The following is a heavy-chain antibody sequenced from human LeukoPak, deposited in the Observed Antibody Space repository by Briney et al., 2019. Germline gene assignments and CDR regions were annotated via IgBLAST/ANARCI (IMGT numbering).Heavy chain of an antibody. CDR2: ISYDGSNK. CDR1: GFTFSSYA. CDR3: AKDRMVRGRLYYYGMDV. J-gene: IGHJ6*02. V-gene: IGHV3-30*04. Sequence: GRSLRLSCAASGFTFSSYAMHWVRQAPGKGLEWVAVISYDGSNKYYADSVKGRFTISRDNSKNTLYLQMNSLRAEDTAVYYCAKDRMVRGRLYYYGMDVWGQGTTVTVSS. D-gene: IGHD3-10*01.